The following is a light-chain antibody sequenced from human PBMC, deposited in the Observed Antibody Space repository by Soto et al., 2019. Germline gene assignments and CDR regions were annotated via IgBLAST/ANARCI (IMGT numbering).Light chain of an antibody. CDR1: SGHSSYA. V-gene: IGLV4-69*01. CDR2: LNSDGSH. CDR3: QTWGTGPWV. Sequence: QPVLTQSPSASASLGASVKLTCTLCSGHSSYAIAWHQQQPEKGPRYLMKLNSDGSHSKGDGIPDRFSGSSSGAERYLTISSLQSEDEADYYCQTWGTGPWVFGGGTKLTVL. J-gene: IGLJ3*02.